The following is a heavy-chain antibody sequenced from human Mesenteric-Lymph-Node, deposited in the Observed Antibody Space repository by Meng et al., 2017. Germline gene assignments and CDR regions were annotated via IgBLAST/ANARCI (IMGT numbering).Heavy chain of an antibody. V-gene: IGHV1-18*01. D-gene: IGHD3-22*01. CDR1: GYTFTSYG. CDR3: ARDTPRDDSSGYYYPNDY. J-gene: IGHJ4*02. Sequence: ASVKVSCKASGYTFTSYGISWVRQAPGQGLEWMGWISAYNGNTNYAQKLQGRVTMTTDTSTSTAYMELRSLRSDDTAVYYCARDTPRDDSSGYYYPNDYWGQGTLVTVSS. CDR2: ISAYNGNT.